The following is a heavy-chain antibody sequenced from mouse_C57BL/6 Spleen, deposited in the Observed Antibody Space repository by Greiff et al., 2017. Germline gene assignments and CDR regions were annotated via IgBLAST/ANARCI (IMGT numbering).Heavy chain of an antibody. J-gene: IGHJ2*01. V-gene: IGHV5-9*01. CDR3: ARHENYYGSSYAY. Sequence: EVKLVESGGLVKPGGSLKLSCAASGFTFSSYTMSWVRQTPEKRLEWVATISGGGGNTYYPDSVKGRFTISRDNAKNTLYLQMSSLRSEETALYYCARHENYYGSSYAYWGQGTTLTVSS. CDR1: GFTFSSYT. CDR2: ISGGGGNT. D-gene: IGHD1-1*01.